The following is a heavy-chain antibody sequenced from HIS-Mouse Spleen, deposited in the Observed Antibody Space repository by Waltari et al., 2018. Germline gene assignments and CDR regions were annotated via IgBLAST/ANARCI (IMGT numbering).Heavy chain of an antibody. Sequence: QVTLRESGPALVKPTQTLTLTCTFSGFSLSTSGMCVSWIRQPPGKALESLARIDWDDDKYYSTSLKTRLTISKDTAKSQVVLTMTTMDPVDTATYYCARIAEGYSSGWYAFDYWGQGTLVTVSS. J-gene: IGHJ4*02. CDR3: ARIAEGYSSGWYAFDY. CDR1: GFSLSTSGMC. V-gene: IGHV2-70*15. CDR2: IDWDDDK. D-gene: IGHD6-19*01.